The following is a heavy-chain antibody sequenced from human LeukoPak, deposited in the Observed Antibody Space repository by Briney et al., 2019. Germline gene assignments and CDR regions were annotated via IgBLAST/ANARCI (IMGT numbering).Heavy chain of an antibody. CDR2: INTNTGNP. CDR1: GYXFTGYY. V-gene: IGHV7-4-1*01. CDR3: ARGGDCSGGSCYSGWFDP. J-gene: IGHJ5*02. D-gene: IGHD2-15*01. Sequence: ASVKVSCKASGYXFTGYYMHWVRQAPGQGLEWMGWINTNTGNPTYAQGFTGRFVFSLDTSVSTAYLQICSLKAEDTAVYYCARGGDCSGGSCYSGWFDPWGQGTLVTVSS.